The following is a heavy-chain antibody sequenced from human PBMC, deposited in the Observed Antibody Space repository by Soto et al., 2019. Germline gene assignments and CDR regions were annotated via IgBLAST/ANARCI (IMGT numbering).Heavy chain of an antibody. J-gene: IGHJ5*02. CDR1: GGIFNTYA. V-gene: IGHV1-69*01. CDR2: IIPIFGTA. D-gene: IGHD6-13*01. Sequence: QVQLVQSGAEVKKPGSSVKVSCNASGGIFNTYALSWVRQAPGQGLEWMGGIIPIFGTANYAQKFQGSVTITADESTNTTYMELSSLRSDDTAVYYCTRGTGMSHSWYADSWGQGTRVTVSS. CDR3: TRGTGMSHSWYADS.